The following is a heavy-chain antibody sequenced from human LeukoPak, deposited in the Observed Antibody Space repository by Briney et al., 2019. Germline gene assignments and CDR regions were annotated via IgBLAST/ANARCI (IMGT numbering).Heavy chain of an antibody. D-gene: IGHD5-24*01. Sequence: GGSLRLSCAASGFTFSSFEMHWVRQAPGKGLEWVSYISSNGRTTFYADSVKGRFTISRDNAKNSLYLQMNSLRAEDTAVYYCARGYRAGYNYDYWAREPWSPSPQ. CDR3: ARGYRAGYNYDY. J-gene: IGHJ4*02. V-gene: IGHV3-48*03. CDR1: GFTFSSFE. CDR2: ISSNGRTT.